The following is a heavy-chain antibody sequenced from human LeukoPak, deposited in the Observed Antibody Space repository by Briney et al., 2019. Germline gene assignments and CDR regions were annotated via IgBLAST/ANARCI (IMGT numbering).Heavy chain of an antibody. CDR2: IYYSGST. D-gene: IGHD3-3*01. V-gene: IGHV4-59*01. J-gene: IGHJ5*02. Sequence: ASETLSLTCTVSGGSISSYYWSWIRQPPGKGLEWIGYIYYSGSTNYNPSLKSRVTISVDTSKNQFSLKLSSVTAADTAVYYCARVGYDFWSGYPNWFDPWAQGTLVTVSS. CDR3: ARVGYDFWSGYPNWFDP. CDR1: GGSISSYY.